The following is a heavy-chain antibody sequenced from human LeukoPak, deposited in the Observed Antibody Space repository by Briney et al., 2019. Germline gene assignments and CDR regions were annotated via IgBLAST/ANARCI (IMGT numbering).Heavy chain of an antibody. CDR3: ASLGATQCFDY. CDR2: IIPILGIA. D-gene: IGHD1-26*01. V-gene: IGHV1-69*04. Sequence: SVKVSCKASGGTFSSYAISWVRQAPGQGLEWMGRIIPILGIANYAQKFQGRVTITTDESTSTAYMELSSLRSEDTAVYYCASLGATQCFDYWGQGTLVTVSS. J-gene: IGHJ4*02. CDR1: GGTFSSYA.